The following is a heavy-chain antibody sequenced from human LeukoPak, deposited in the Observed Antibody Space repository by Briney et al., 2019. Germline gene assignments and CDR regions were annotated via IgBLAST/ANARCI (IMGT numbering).Heavy chain of an antibody. CDR2: IYYSGST. V-gene: IGHV4-59*01. Sequence: SETLSLTCTVSGGSISRYYWSWIRQPPGKGLEWVGYIYYSGSTNYNPSLKSRVTISVDTSKNQFSLKLSSVTAADTAVYYCAGNYYDSSGYFLHYYYYMDVWGKGTTVTVSS. D-gene: IGHD3-22*01. CDR3: AGNYYDSSGYFLHYYYYMDV. J-gene: IGHJ6*03. CDR1: GGSISRYY.